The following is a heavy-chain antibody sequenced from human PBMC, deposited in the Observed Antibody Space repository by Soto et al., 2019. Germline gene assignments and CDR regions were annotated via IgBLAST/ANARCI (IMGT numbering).Heavy chain of an antibody. CDR2: ISAYNGNT. V-gene: IGHV1-18*01. J-gene: IGHJ5*02. Sequence: ASVKVSCKASGYTFTSYGISWVRQAPGQGLEWMGWISAYNGNTNYAQKLQGRVTMTTDTSTSTAYMELRSLRSDDTAVYYCARDAEKRFLEWLPGNWFDPWGQGTLVTVSS. CDR3: ARDAEKRFLEWLPGNWFDP. CDR1: GYTFTSYG. D-gene: IGHD3-3*01.